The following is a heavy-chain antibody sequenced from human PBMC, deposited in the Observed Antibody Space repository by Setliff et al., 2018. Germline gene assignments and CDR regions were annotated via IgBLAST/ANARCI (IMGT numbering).Heavy chain of an antibody. CDR2: INNRGDTI. Sequence: GGSLRLSCTASGFTFNGYWMSWVRQAPGKGLEWVSYINNRGDTIYYADSVRGRFTISRDNAKNSVYLQMNSLRAEDTAIYFCARDSPIRLGVIPSWGPGTLVTVSS. V-gene: IGHV3-48*03. CDR1: GFTFNGYW. J-gene: IGHJ4*02. D-gene: IGHD2-21*01. CDR3: ARDSPIRLGVIPS.